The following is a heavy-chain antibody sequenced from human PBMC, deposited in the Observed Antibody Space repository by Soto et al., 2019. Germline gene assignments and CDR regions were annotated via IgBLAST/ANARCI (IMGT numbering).Heavy chain of an antibody. D-gene: IGHD3-10*01. CDR1: GGSISSAAYY. V-gene: IGHV4-31*03. CDR3: AREYPYGPSFFVC. Sequence: SETLSLTCTVSGGSISSAAYYWSWIRQHPGKGLEWIGYISHSGSTYYNPSLKSRVIISVDTSKNQFSLSLTSVTAADTAVYYCAREYPYGPSFFVCRGQGVLVTVFS. CDR2: ISHSGST. J-gene: IGHJ4*02.